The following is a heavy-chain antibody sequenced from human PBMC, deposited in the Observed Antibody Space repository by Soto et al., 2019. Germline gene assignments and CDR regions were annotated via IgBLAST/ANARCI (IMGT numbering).Heavy chain of an antibody. CDR2: INAGNGNT. D-gene: IGHD6-13*01. J-gene: IGHJ5*02. CDR1: GYTFTSYA. Sequence: GASVKVSCKASGYTFTSYAMHWVRQAPGQRLEWMGWINAGNGNTKYSQKFQGRVTITRDTSASTAYMELSSLRSEDTAVYYCARDGGSWYRRENNWFDPWGHGTLVTFSS. CDR3: ARDGGSWYRRENNWFDP. V-gene: IGHV1-3*01.